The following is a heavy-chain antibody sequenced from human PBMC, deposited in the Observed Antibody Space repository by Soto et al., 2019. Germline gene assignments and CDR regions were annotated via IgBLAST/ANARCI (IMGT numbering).Heavy chain of an antibody. CDR2: INAGNGNT. CDR3: ARSTTVTRHFDY. D-gene: IGHD4-17*01. J-gene: IGHJ4*02. V-gene: IGHV1-3*01. CDR1: GYTFTSYA. Sequence: ASVKVSCKASGYTFTSYAMHWVRQAPGQRLEWMGWINAGNGNTKYSQKFQGRVTITRDTSASTAYMELSSLRSEDTAVYYCARSTTVTRHFDYWGQGTLVTVSS.